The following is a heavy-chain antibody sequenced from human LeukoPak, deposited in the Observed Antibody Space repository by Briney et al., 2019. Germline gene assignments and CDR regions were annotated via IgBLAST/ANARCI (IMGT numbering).Heavy chain of an antibody. CDR2: IYSSGST. J-gene: IGHJ3*02. D-gene: IGHD5-24*01. CDR1: GESLSGGY. Sequence: SETLSLTCAVYGESLSGGYWSWIRQPPGKGLEWIGYIYSSGSTNYNPSLKSRVTISVDTSKNQFSLKLSSVTAGDTAVYYCARGQRAFDIWGQGTMVTVSS. CDR3: ARGQRAFDI. V-gene: IGHV4-59*01.